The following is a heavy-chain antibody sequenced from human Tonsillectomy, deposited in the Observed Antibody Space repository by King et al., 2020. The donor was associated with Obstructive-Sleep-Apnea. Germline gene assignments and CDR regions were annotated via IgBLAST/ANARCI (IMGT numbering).Heavy chain of an antibody. Sequence: VQLVESGGGLVKPGGSLRLSCAASGFTFSSYSMYWVRQTPGKGLEWVSSISSSSTYTYYADSLKGRFTISRDNAKNSLYLLLNSLRAEDTAVYYCARLGAGYYQVDYWGQGTLVTVSS. CDR1: GFTFSSYS. D-gene: IGHD3-22*01. V-gene: IGHV3-21*01. CDR2: ISSSSTYT. CDR3: ARLGAGYYQVDY. J-gene: IGHJ4*02.